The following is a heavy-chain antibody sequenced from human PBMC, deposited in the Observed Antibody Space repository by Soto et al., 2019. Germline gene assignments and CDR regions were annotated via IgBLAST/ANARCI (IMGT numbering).Heavy chain of an antibody. D-gene: IGHD2-2*01. CDR2: IYPGDSDT. V-gene: IGHV5-51*01. CDR3: ARHALPVVVPAAPVAFDI. J-gene: IGHJ3*02. CDR1: GYSFTSYW. Sequence: GESLKISCKGSGYSFTSYWIGWVRQMPGKGLEWMGIIYPGDSDTRYSPSFQGQVTISADKSISTAYLQWSSLKASDTAMYYCARHALPVVVPAAPVAFDIWGQGTMVTVSS.